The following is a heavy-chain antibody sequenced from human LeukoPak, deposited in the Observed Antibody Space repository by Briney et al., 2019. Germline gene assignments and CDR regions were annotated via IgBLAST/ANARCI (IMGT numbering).Heavy chain of an antibody. Sequence: PSETLSLTCAVSGYSISSGYYWGWIRQPPGKGLEWIGSIYHSGSPYSNPSLRSPVTISVDTSKNQFSLKLSSVSAADTAVYYYARHGRPSPYDFWSGYDFWGQGTLVTVSS. CDR1: GYSISSGYY. CDR3: ARHGRPSPYDFWSGYDF. J-gene: IGHJ4*02. D-gene: IGHD3-3*01. CDR2: IYHSGSP. V-gene: IGHV4-38-2*01.